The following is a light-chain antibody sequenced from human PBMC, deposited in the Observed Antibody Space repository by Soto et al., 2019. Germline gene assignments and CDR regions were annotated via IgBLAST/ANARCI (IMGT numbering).Light chain of an antibody. Sequence: QSVLTQPASVSGSPGQSITISCTGTSSDVGDYNYVSWYQQHPGKAPKVMIYDVSNRPLGVSNRFSGSKSGNTASLTISGLQAEDEADYYCSSYTSSSTLVFGTGTKLTVL. CDR1: SSDVGDYNY. CDR3: SSYTSSSTLV. J-gene: IGLJ1*01. CDR2: DVS. V-gene: IGLV2-14*01.